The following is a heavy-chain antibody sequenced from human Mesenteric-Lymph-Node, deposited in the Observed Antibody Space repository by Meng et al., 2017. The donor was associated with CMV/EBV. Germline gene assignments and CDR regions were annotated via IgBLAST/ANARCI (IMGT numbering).Heavy chain of an antibody. J-gene: IGHJ4*02. CDR2: ISGYNGNT. D-gene: IGHD3-3*01. V-gene: IGHV1-18*01. Sequence: ASVKVSCKASGYTFSSYGISWVRQAPGQGLEWMGWISGYNGNTNYAQNFQGRVTIMRDTSTSTVYMELKTLRSEDTAVYYCARAYNFWSGQVDVWGQGTLVTVSS. CDR3: ARAYNFWSGQVDV. CDR1: GYTFSSYG.